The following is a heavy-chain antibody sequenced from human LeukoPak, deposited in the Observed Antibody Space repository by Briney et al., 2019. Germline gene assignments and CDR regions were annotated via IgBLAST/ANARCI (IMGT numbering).Heavy chain of an antibody. CDR2: ISSSSSYI. V-gene: IGHV3-21*01. J-gene: IGHJ3*02. D-gene: IGHD6-6*01. CDR1: GFTFSSYW. Sequence: GGSLRLSCAASGFTFSSYWMHWVRQAPGKGLEWVSSISSSSSYIYYADSVKGRFTISRDNAKNSLYLQMNSLRAEDTAVYYCARDFNPEYSSFHAFDIWGQGTMVTVSS. CDR3: ARDFNPEYSSFHAFDI.